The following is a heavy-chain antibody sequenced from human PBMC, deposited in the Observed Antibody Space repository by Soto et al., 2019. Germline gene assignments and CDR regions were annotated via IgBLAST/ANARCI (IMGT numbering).Heavy chain of an antibody. CDR1: GFTVSSNY. CDR2: IYSGGST. J-gene: IGHJ6*03. CDR3: ARESPTTGDTAMVDYYYMDV. D-gene: IGHD5-18*01. V-gene: IGHV3-53*01. Sequence: GGSLRLSCAASGFTVSSNYMSWVRQAPGKGLEWVSVIYSGGSTYYADSVKGRFTISRYNSKNTLYLQMNSLRAEDTTVDYCARESPTTGDTAMVDYYYMDVWGKGTTVTVSS.